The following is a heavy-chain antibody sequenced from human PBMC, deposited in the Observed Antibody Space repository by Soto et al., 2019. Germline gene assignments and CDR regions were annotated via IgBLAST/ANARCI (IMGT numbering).Heavy chain of an antibody. D-gene: IGHD4-17*01. J-gene: IGHJ4*02. CDR3: ARDRGSTVTLSVYFDY. CDR1: GFTFSSYG. Sequence: PGGSLRLSCAASGFTFSSYGMHWVRQAPGKGLEWVAVIWYDGSNKYYADSVKGRFTISRDNSKNTLYLQMNSLRAEDTAVYYCARDRGSTVTLSVYFDYWGQGTLVTVSS. CDR2: IWYDGSNK. V-gene: IGHV3-33*01.